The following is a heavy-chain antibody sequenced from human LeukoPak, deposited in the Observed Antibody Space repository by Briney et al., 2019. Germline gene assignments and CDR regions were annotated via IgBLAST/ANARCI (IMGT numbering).Heavy chain of an antibody. CDR2: ISWDGGRT. CDR1: GFTFDDYA. Sequence: HPGGSLRLSCAASGFTFDDYAMHWVRQAPGKGLEWVSLISWDGGRTYYADSVKRRFTISRDNSKNSLYLQMNSLRAEDTALYYCAKDISPADDYGGKASTTQPAFDYWGQGTLVTVSS. J-gene: IGHJ4*02. CDR3: AKDISPADDYGGKASTTQPAFDY. D-gene: IGHD4-23*01. V-gene: IGHV3-43D*03.